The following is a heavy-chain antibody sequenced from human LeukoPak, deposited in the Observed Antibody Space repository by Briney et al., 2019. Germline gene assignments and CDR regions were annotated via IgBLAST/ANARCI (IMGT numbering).Heavy chain of an antibody. CDR1: GGSISSYY. CDR2: IYYSGST. CDR3: ARGGRFDYGDY. Sequence: SXTLSLTCTVSGGSISSYYWSWIRQSPGKGLEWIGYIYYSGSTNYNPSLKSRVTISVETSKKQFSLKLSSVTAADTAVYYCARGGRFDYGDYWGQGTLVTVSS. D-gene: IGHD1-26*01. V-gene: IGHV4-59*01. J-gene: IGHJ4*02.